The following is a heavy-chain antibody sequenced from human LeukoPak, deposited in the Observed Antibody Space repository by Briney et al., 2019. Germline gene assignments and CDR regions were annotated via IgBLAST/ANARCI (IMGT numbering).Heavy chain of an antibody. J-gene: IGHJ4*02. CDR1: GYTFTSYG. Sequence: ASVKVSCKASGYTFTSYGISWVRQAPGQGLEWMGWISAYNGNTNYAQKLQGGVTMTTDTSTSTAYMELRSLRSDDTAVYYCARAEYYYDSSGYCAFGYWGQGTLVTVSS. CDR3: ARAEYYYDSSGYCAFGY. CDR2: ISAYNGNT. D-gene: IGHD3-22*01. V-gene: IGHV1-18*01.